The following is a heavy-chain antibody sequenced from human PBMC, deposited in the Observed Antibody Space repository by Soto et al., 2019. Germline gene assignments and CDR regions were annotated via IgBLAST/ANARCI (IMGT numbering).Heavy chain of an antibody. CDR1: GYSFTSYD. J-gene: IGHJ6*03. Sequence: ASVKVSCKASGYSFTSYDITWVRQATGQGLEWMGWMNPNKGGTGYAQKFQGRVTLTRDTSISTAYMELSSLISEDTAVYYCARGPDHGGFPGKYFYSMDVWGKGTTVTVAS. CDR2: MNPNKGGT. D-gene: IGHD4-17*01. CDR3: ARGPDHGGFPGKYFYSMDV. V-gene: IGHV1-8*01.